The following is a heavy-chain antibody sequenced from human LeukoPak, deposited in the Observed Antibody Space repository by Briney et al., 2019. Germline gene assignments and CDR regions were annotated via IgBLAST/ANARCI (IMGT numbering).Heavy chain of an antibody. V-gene: IGHV1-18*01. J-gene: IGHJ4*02. D-gene: IGHD3-3*01. Sequence: ASVKVSCKASGYTFTSHGISWVRQAPGQGLEWMGWISAYNGNTNYAQKLQGRVTMTTDTSTSTAYMELRSLRSDDTAVYYCARKSYDFWSALYYFDYWGQGTLVTVSA. CDR2: ISAYNGNT. CDR3: ARKSYDFWSALYYFDY. CDR1: GYTFTSHG.